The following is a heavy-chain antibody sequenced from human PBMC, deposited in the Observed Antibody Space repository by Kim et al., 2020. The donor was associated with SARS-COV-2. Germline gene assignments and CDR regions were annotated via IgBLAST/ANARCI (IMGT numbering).Heavy chain of an antibody. J-gene: IGHJ4*02. CDR3: ARASITYYYDSSGEGY. CDR1: GYTFTSYG. CDR2: ISAYNGNT. Sequence: ASVKVSCKASGYTFTSYGISWVRQAPGQGLEWMGWISAYNGNTNYAQKLQGRVTMTTHTSTSTAYMELRSLRSDDTAVYYCARASITYYYDSSGEGYWGQGTLVTVSS. V-gene: IGHV1-18*01. D-gene: IGHD3-22*01.